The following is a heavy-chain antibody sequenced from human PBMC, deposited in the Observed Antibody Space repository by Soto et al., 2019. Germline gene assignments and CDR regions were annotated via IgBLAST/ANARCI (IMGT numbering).Heavy chain of an antibody. Sequence: ASVKVSCKTSGYTFNTYGINWVRQAPGQGLELMGWISAYDGKTTYAEKFQGRVTLTTDTSTSTAYMELRSLRSDDTAIYYCARDPQEFWTSYWFDPWGQGTPVTVSS. D-gene: IGHD3-3*01. J-gene: IGHJ5*02. CDR2: ISAYDGKT. CDR1: GYTFNTYG. CDR3: ARDPQEFWTSYWFDP. V-gene: IGHV1-18*01.